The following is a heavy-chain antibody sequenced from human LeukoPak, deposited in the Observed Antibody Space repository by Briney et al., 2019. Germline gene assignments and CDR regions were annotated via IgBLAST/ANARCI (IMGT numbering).Heavy chain of an antibody. J-gene: IGHJ6*03. CDR2: IWFDGSIQ. CDR1: GFNFSTYG. V-gene: IGHV3-33*06. D-gene: IGHD1-26*01. Sequence: PGRSLRLSCAASGFNFSTYGMEWVRQAPGKGLEWVAVIWFDGSIQYSADWVKGRFTISRDNAKNTVFLQMNSLRAEDTAVYYCAKEGGSFYYYYYMDVWGKGTTVTVSS. CDR3: AKEGGSFYYYYYMDV.